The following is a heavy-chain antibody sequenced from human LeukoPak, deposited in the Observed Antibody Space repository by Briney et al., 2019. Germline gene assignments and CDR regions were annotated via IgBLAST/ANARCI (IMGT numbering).Heavy chain of an antibody. CDR3: AKGSGDSSGWFQLFDY. CDR2: ISGSGGST. CDR1: GFTFSSYA. V-gene: IGHV3-23*01. J-gene: IGHJ4*02. D-gene: IGHD6-19*01. Sequence: GGSLRLSCAASGFTFSSYAMSWVRQAPGKGLEWVSAISGSGGSTYYADSVKGRFTISRDNSKNTLYLQMNSLRAEDTAVYYCAKGSGDSSGWFQLFDYWGQGTLVTVSS.